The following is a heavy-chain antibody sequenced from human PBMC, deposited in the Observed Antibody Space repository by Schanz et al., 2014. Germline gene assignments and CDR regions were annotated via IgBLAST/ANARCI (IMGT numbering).Heavy chain of an antibody. D-gene: IGHD3-9*01. J-gene: IGHJ5*02. CDR1: GYTFTTYA. CDR3: AKAEYDILTDSYSRLDP. CDR2: ISVYTGNT. Sequence: QDQLVQSGAEVKKPGASMRVSCKASGYTFTTYAMSWVRQAPGQGLEWVGWISVYTGNTKYGQKVQGRVTMTADTSTNTAYMELRSLRSDDTAVYYCAKAEYDILTDSYSRLDPWGQGTLVTVSS. V-gene: IGHV1-18*01.